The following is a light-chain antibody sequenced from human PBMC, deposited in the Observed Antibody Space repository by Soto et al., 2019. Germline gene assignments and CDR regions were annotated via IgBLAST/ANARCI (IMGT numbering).Light chain of an antibody. CDR1: SSNIGSNY. J-gene: IGLJ1*01. Sequence: QSVLTEPPSASVTPGQRVIISCSGSSSNIGSNYVYWYQQFPGTAPKLLLYRNTQRPSGVPDRFSGSKSGTSASLAISGLRSEDEADYYCAAWDDSLSVDVFGTGTKVTVL. CDR2: RNT. CDR3: AAWDDSLSVDV. V-gene: IGLV1-47*01.